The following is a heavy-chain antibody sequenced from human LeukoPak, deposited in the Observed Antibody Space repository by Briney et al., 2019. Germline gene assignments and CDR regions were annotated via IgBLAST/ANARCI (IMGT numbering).Heavy chain of an antibody. Sequence: PGGSLRLSCAVSGFTFETFWMSWVRQAPGKGLEWVANVRQDGSETNYVDSVRGRFTISRDNAKNSLYLQMDSLRAEDTAVYYCARPRGTDTPYHCMDVWGKGTTVTVSS. D-gene: IGHD1-14*01. CDR2: VRQDGSET. CDR1: GFTFETFW. CDR3: ARPRGTDTPYHCMDV. V-gene: IGHV3-7*01. J-gene: IGHJ6*03.